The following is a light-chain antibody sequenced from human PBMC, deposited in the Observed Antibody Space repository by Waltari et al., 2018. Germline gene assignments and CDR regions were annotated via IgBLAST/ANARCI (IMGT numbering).Light chain of an antibody. J-gene: IGKJ4*01. Sequence: DIQMTQSPSTLSASVGDRFTITCRASQSSNWLAWYQQKPGKAPKLLIYKASTLESGVPSRFSGSGSRTEFTLTISSLQPDDFATYYCQQYNSYSLLSFGGGTKVEIK. V-gene: IGKV1-5*03. CDR1: QSSNW. CDR3: QQYNSYSLLS. CDR2: KAS.